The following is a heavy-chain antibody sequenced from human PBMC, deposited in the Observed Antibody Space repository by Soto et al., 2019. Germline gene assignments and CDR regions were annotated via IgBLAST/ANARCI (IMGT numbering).Heavy chain of an antibody. CDR1: GYSFTNHW. V-gene: IGHV5-51*01. Sequence: EVQLVQSGAEVKKPGESLKISCKGSGYSFTNHWIGWVRQMPGKGLEWMGIIYPGDSDTKYSPSFQGQVTFSADKSISTAYLQWSSLKASDSAMYYCARRGGSGTNKYDYCHRDVWGQGTTVTVSS. CDR3: ARRGGSGTNKYDYCHRDV. D-gene: IGHD2-8*01. CDR2: IYPGDSDT. J-gene: IGHJ6*02.